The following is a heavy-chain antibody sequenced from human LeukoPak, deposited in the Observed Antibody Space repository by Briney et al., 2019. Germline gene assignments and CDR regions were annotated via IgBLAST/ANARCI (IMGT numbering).Heavy chain of an antibody. CDR1: GFTFSSYW. D-gene: IGHD6-19*01. J-gene: IGHJ4*02. V-gene: IGHV3-74*01. CDR3: ARFSSGWSPSGFDY. CDR2: INSDGSTT. Sequence: PGGSLRLSCAASGFTFSSYWMDWVRQAPGKGLVWVSRINSDGSTTSYADSVKGRFTISRDNAKNTLYLQMNSLRAEDTAVYYCARFSSGWSPSGFDYWGQGTLVTVSS.